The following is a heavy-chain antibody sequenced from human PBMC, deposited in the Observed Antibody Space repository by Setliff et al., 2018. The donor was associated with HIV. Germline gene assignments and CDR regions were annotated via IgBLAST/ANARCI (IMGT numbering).Heavy chain of an antibody. D-gene: IGHD1-26*01. V-gene: IGHV3-15*07. CDR2: IKSEANGGTT. J-gene: IGHJ4*02. CDR3: TTDLGGSYHGWNY. CDR1: DFTFNNAW. Sequence: GGSLRLSCAASDFTFNNAWMNWVRQPPGKGLEWVGRIKSEANGGTTDYAAPVKGRFTISRDDSKNTLYLQMNSLKTEDTAVYYCTTDLGGSYHGWNYWGQGTLVTVSS.